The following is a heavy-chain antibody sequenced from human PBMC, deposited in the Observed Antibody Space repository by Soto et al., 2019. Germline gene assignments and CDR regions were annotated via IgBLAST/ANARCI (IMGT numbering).Heavy chain of an antibody. J-gene: IGHJ4*02. D-gene: IGHD3-3*01. Sequence: WTWIRQPPGKGLEWIGYIYHSGSTYYNPSLKSRVTISVDRSKNQVSLKLSSVTAADTAVYYCARGPPFGQWGQGTLVTVSS. V-gene: IGHV4-30-2*01. CDR3: ARGPPFGQ. CDR2: IYHSGST.